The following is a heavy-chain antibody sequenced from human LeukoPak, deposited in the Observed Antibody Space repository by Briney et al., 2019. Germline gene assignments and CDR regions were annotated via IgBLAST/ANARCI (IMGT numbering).Heavy chain of an antibody. J-gene: IGHJ4*02. CDR1: GFSFKNYS. Sequence: GSPRLSRVSSGFSFKNYSLNLVRQAPGKGLGWVSLIIGSSGSTFYADSVKGRFTISRDKSKNTLYLQMNSLRAEDTAVYYCAKGAYDYIEIAYFDYWGQGSLVTVSS. V-gene: IGHV3-23*01. CDR2: IIGSSGST. D-gene: IGHD5-12*01. CDR3: AKGAYDYIEIAYFDY.